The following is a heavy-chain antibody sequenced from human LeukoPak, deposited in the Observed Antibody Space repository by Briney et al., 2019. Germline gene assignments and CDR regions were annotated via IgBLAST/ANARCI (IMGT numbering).Heavy chain of an antibody. CDR1: GGSISSYY. CDR3: ARYNPRRLLPLYYSYYYMDV. J-gene: IGHJ6*03. Sequence: SSETLSLTCTVSGGSISSYYWSWIRQPAGKGLEWIGRIYTSGSTNYNPSLKSRVTMSVDTSKNQFSLKLSSVTAADTAVYYCARYNPRRLLPLYYSYYYMDVWGKGTTVTVSS. CDR2: IYTSGST. D-gene: IGHD2-15*01. V-gene: IGHV4-4*07.